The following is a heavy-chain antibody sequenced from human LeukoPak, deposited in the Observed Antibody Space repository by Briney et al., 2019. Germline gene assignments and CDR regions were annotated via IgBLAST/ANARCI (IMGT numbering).Heavy chain of an antibody. CDR2: IYTSGST. CDR3: ARDLGEAVAGTPYYYYYMDV. V-gene: IGHV4-61*02. Sequence: SETLSLTCTVSGGSISSSSYYWGWIRQPAGKGLEWIGRIYTSGSTNYNPSLKSRVTMSVDTSKNQFSLKLSSVTAADTAVYYCARDLGEAVAGTPYYYYYMDVWGKGTTVTVSS. CDR1: GGSISSSSYY. J-gene: IGHJ6*03. D-gene: IGHD6-19*01.